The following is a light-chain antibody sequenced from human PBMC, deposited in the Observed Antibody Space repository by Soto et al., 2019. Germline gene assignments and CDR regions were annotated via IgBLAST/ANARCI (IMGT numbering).Light chain of an antibody. J-gene: IGKJ4*01. CDR2: AAS. V-gene: IGKV1-9*01. CDR1: QGISSY. CDR3: QQLNSYSLT. Sequence: DIQLTQSPSFLSASVGDRVTITCRASQGISSYLAWYQQKPGKAPKLLIYAASTLQSGVPSRFSGSGSGTEFTLTISSLQPEDFATYYCQQLNSYSLTFGGGTKVDIK.